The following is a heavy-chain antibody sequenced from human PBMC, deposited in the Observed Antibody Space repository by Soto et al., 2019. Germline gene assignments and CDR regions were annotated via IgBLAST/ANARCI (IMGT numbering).Heavy chain of an antibody. Sequence: GASVKVSCKASGYTFTSYAMNWVRQAPGQRLEWMGWINAGNGNTKYSQKFQGRVTITRDTSASTAYMELSSLRSEDTAVYYCTTDPSTVETQNDYWGQGTLVTVSS. J-gene: IGHJ4*02. V-gene: IGHV1-3*01. CDR3: TTDPSTVETQNDY. CDR1: GYTFTSYA. D-gene: IGHD5-18*01. CDR2: INAGNGNT.